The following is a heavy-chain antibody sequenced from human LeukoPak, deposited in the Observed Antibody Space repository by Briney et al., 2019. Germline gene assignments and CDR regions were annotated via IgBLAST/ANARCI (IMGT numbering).Heavy chain of an antibody. V-gene: IGHV3-9*01. CDR1: GFTFDDYG. J-gene: IGHJ4*02. D-gene: IGHD1-26*01. CDR2: ISWNSGSI. CDR3: AKDITGGSYGFDY. Sequence: GGALRLSCAASGFTFDDYGMHWVRQAPGEGLERVSGISWNSGSIGYADSVKGRFTISRDNAKNSLYLQMNSLRAEDTALYYCAKDITGGSYGFDYWGQGPLFTVSS.